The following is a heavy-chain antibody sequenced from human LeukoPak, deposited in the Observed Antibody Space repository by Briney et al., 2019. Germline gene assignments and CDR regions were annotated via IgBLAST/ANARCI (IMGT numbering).Heavy chain of an antibody. Sequence: GGSLRLSCAASGFTFSSYGMHWVRQAPGKGLEWVAFIRYDGSNKYYADSVKGRFTISRDNAKNSLYLQMNSLRAEDTAVYYCARERDSDVPFDYWGQGTLVTVSS. CDR3: ARERDSDVPFDY. J-gene: IGHJ4*02. CDR1: GFTFSSYG. D-gene: IGHD3-10*01. CDR2: IRYDGSNK. V-gene: IGHV3-30*02.